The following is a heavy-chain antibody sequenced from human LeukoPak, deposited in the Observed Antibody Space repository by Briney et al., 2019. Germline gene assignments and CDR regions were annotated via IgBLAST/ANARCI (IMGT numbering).Heavy chain of an antibody. J-gene: IGHJ4*02. Sequence: GGSLRLSCAASGFTISDYYLSWIRQAPGKGLEWVSYIGSGRSTIFCADSVKGRFTVSRDNARNSLYLQMNSLSAADTAVYYCAGGGVTVRHRALDSWGQGTLVTVSS. CDR2: IGSGRSTI. V-gene: IGHV3-11*01. D-gene: IGHD1-14*01. CDR1: GFTISDYY. CDR3: AGGGVTVRHRALDS.